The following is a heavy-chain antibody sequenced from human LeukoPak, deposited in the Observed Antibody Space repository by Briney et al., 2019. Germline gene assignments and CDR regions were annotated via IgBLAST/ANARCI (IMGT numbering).Heavy chain of an antibody. D-gene: IGHD2-2*01. CDR2: ISYDGSNK. CDR3: ARDLCSSTSCYGANYYYYGMDV. V-gene: IGHV3-30*04. Sequence: PGRSLRLSCAASGFTFSSYAMHWVRQAPGKGLEWVAVISYDGSNKYYADSVKGRFTISRDNSKNTLYLQMNSLRAEDTAVYYCARDLCSSTSCYGANYYYYGMDVWGQGTTVTVSS. J-gene: IGHJ6*02. CDR1: GFTFSSYA.